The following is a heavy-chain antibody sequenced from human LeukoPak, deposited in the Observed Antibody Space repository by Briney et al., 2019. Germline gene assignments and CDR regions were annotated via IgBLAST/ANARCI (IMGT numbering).Heavy chain of an antibody. D-gene: IGHD3-22*01. CDR1: GFSFSSYN. CDR2: ISSSGSTI. Sequence: GGSLRLSCVASGFSFSSYNMNWVRQAPGKGLEWVSYISSSGSTIYYADSVKGRFTISRDNAKNSLYLQMNSLRAEDTAVYYCARSGAGDSSGYYFLFDYWGQGTLVTVSS. J-gene: IGHJ4*02. CDR3: ARSGAGDSSGYYFLFDY. V-gene: IGHV3-48*03.